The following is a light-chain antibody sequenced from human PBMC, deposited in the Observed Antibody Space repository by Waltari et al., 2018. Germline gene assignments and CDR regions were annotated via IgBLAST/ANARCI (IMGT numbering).Light chain of an antibody. CDR1: QSVSSW. J-gene: IGKJ1*01. Sequence: DIQMTQSPSTLSASVGDRVTVTCRASQSVSSWLAWYQQKPGKAPKLLIYDASSLESGVPSRFSGSASGTEFTLTITNLQPDDSATYYCQQYSTYGTFGQGTKVEIK. V-gene: IGKV1-5*03. CDR2: DAS. CDR3: QQYSTYGT.